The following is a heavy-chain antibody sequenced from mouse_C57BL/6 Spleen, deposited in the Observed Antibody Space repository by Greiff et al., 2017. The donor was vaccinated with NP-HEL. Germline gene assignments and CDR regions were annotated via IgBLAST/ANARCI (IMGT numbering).Heavy chain of an antibody. V-gene: IGHV5-9-1*02. Sequence: EVQLVESGEGLVKPGGSLKLSCAASGFTFSSYAMSWVRQTPEKRLEWVAYISSGGGYIYYAATVKGRFTISRDNARNTLYLQMSSLKSEDTAMYYCTRGDGLGDWYFDVWGTGTTVTVSS. CDR1: GFTFSSYA. J-gene: IGHJ1*03. CDR2: ISSGGGYI. D-gene: IGHD2-3*01. CDR3: TRGDGLGDWYFDV.